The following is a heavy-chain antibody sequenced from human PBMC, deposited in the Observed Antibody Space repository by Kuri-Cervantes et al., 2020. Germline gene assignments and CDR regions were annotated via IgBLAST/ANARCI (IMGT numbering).Heavy chain of an antibody. CDR3: ARSVRLPTMIVVVTHADAFDI. CDR1: GHTLTSYG. J-gene: IGHJ3*02. CDR2: ITPFNGNT. Sequence: ASGKVSCKASGHTLTSYGISWVRQPPGQALEWMGWITPFNGNTNYAQKCQDRVTITRDRTMSTAYMELSSLRSEDTAVYYCARSVRLPTMIVVVTHADAFDIWGQGTMVTVSS. D-gene: IGHD3-22*01. V-gene: IGHV1-18*01.